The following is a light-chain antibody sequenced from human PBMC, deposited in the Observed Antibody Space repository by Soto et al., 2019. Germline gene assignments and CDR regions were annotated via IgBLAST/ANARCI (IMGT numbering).Light chain of an antibody. Sequence: SYELTQPPSVSVSPGQTASITCSGDKLGDKYACWYQQKPGQSPVLVIYQDSKRPSGIPERFSGSNSGNTATLTISWTQDMDEADYYCQAWDSSTVVFGGGTKLTVL. V-gene: IGLV3-1*01. CDR1: KLGDKY. CDR2: QDS. J-gene: IGLJ2*01. CDR3: QAWDSSTVV.